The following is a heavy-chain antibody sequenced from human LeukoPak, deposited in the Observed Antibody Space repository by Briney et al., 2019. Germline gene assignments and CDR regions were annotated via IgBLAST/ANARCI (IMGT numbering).Heavy chain of an antibody. V-gene: IGHV3-23*01. J-gene: IGHJ4*02. CDR3: AREILDYYDSSGYYYFDY. D-gene: IGHD3-22*01. CDR2: INGRGGKT. Sequence: GGSLRLSCAASGFTSSDYAMSWVRQAPGRGLEWVSSINGRGGKTYYADSVKGRFTISRDNAKNSLYLQMNSLRAEDTAVYYCAREILDYYDSSGYYYFDYWGQGTLVTISS. CDR1: GFTSSDYA.